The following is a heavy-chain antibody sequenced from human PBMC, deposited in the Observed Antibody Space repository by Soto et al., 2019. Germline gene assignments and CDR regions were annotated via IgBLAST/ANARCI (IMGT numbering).Heavy chain of an antibody. CDR1: GFTFSSYA. Sequence: GGSLRLSCAASGFTFSSYAMHWVRQAPGKGLEWVAVISYDGSNKYHADSVKGRFTISRDNSKNTLYLQMNSLRAEDTAVYYCARDTYDFWSGYYFYYYYGMD. CDR2: ISYDGSNK. J-gene: IGHJ6*01. D-gene: IGHD3-3*01. V-gene: IGHV3-30-3*01. CDR3: ARDTYDFWSGYYFYYYYGMD.